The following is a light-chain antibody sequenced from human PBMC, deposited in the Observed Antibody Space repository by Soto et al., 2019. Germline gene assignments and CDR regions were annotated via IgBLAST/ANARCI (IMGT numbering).Light chain of an antibody. CDR2: DAS. CDR1: QSVSSY. Sequence: EIVLTQSPATLSLSPGERATLSCRASQSVSSYLAWYXXXXXXAPXXXIYDASNRATGIPARFSGSGSGTDFTLTISSLEPEDFAVYYCQQRSNWPHTFGGGTKVDIK. CDR3: QQRSNWPHT. V-gene: IGKV3-11*01. J-gene: IGKJ4*01.